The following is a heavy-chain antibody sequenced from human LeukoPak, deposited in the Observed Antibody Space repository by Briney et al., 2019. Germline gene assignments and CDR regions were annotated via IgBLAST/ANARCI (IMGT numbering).Heavy chain of an antibody. CDR1: GFTFSSYV. J-gene: IGHJ4*02. Sequence: PGGSLRFSCAASGFTFSSYVMSWVRQAPGKGLEWVSGISGSGDSTFYADSVKGRFTISRDNSKNTVFLQMNSLGAEDTAVYYCAKDLRVAIAVSGPRGTFDSWGQETLVTVSS. V-gene: IGHV3-23*01. CDR2: ISGSGDST. D-gene: IGHD6-19*01. CDR3: AKDLRVAIAVSGPRGTFDS.